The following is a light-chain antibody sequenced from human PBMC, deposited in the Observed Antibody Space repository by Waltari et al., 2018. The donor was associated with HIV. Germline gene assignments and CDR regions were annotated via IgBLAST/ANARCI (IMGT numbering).Light chain of an antibody. CDR3: QSADNSGTFVI. V-gene: IGLV3-25*03. CDR1: ALPNQY. Sequence: SYEVTQPPSVSVSPGQTARITCSGDALPNQYAYWYQQKPGQAPGLVMYKDSERPSGLPERFSGSSSGTTVTLTISGVQAEDEADYYCQSADNSGTFVIFGGGTKLTVL. CDR2: KDS. J-gene: IGLJ2*01.